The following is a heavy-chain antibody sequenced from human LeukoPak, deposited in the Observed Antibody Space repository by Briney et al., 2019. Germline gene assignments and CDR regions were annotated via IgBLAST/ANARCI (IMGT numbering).Heavy chain of an antibody. J-gene: IGHJ4*02. Sequence: PSETLSLTCTVSGGSISSGGYYWSWIRQHPGKGLEWIGYTYYSGSTYYNPSLKSRVTISVDTSKNQFSLKLSSVTAADTAVYYCARDDDSGAFDYWGQGTLVTVSS. CDR3: ARDDDSGAFDY. CDR1: GGSISSGGYY. V-gene: IGHV4-31*03. D-gene: IGHD3-10*01. CDR2: TYYSGST.